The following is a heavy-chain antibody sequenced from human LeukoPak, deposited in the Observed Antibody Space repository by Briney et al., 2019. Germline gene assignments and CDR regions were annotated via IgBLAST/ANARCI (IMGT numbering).Heavy chain of an antibody. V-gene: IGHV3-7*04. J-gene: IGHJ5*02. CDR2: IKQDGGVK. D-gene: IGHD2-21*01. Sequence: PGGSLRLSCEASGFTFSGYWMSWVRQAPGKGPEWVANIKQDGGVKNYVDSVKGRFTISRDNAKNSLYLQMDSLGAEDTAVYYCARAYSWGQGTLVTVSS. CDR1: GFTFSGYW. CDR3: ARAYS.